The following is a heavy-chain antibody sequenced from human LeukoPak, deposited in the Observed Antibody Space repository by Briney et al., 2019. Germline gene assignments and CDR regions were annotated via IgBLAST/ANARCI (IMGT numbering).Heavy chain of an antibody. V-gene: IGHV4-34*09. D-gene: IGHD1-26*01. Sequence: SETLSLTCAVYGGSFSGYYWSWIRQPPGKGLEWIGEINHSGSTYYNPSLKSRVTISVDTSKNQFSLKLSSVTAADTAVYYCARDGSGGSYPDYWGQGTLVTVSS. J-gene: IGHJ4*02. CDR1: GGSFSGYY. CDR2: INHSGST. CDR3: ARDGSGGSYPDY.